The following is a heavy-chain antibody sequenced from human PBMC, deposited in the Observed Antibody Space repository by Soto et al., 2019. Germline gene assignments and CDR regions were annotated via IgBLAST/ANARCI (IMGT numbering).Heavy chain of an antibody. Sequence: PGGSLSLSCAASGFPFSSYEMNWVRQAPGKGLEWVSYISSSGSTIYYADSVKGRFTISRDNAKNSPYLQMNSLRAEDTAVYYCARVVATMIVVAGLDYWGQGTLVTVSA. CDR3: ARVVATMIVVAGLDY. D-gene: IGHD3-22*01. CDR2: ISSSGSTI. CDR1: GFPFSSYE. V-gene: IGHV3-48*03. J-gene: IGHJ4*02.